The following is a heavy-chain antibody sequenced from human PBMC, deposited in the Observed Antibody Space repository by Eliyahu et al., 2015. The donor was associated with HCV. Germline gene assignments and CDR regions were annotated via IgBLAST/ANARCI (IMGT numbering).Heavy chain of an antibody. V-gene: IGHV3-9*01. CDR3: AKDIWSNYYDSSGSLDY. D-gene: IGHD3-22*01. CDR1: GXTFDDXA. Sequence: EVQLVESGGGLVQPGRSLRLXCAASGXTFDDXAMXWVRQAPGKGLEWVSGISWNSXSIGYADSVKGRFTISRDNAKNSLYLQMNSLRAEDTALYYCAKDIWSNYYDSSGSLDYWGQGTLVTVSS. CDR2: ISWNSXSI. J-gene: IGHJ4*02.